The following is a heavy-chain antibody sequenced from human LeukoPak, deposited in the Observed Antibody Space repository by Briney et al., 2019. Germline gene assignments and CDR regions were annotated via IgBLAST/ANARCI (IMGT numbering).Heavy chain of an antibody. CDR3: ARWGPSKTADY. CDR1: GFTFSGNA. V-gene: IGHV3-33*01. Sequence: PGGSLRLSCAASGFTFSGNAMHWVRQAPGKGLGWVAVIWYDVSNKYYADSVKGRFTISRDNSKNTLSLQMNSLRAEDTAVYYCARWGPSKTADYWGQGTLVTVPS. J-gene: IGHJ4*02. D-gene: IGHD2-2*01. CDR2: IWYDVSNK.